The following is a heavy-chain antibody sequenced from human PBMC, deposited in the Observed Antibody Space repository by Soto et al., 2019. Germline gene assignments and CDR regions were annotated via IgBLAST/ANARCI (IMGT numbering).Heavy chain of an antibody. V-gene: IGHV1-69*06. J-gene: IGHJ4*02. CDR2: IIPIFGTA. CDR1: GGTFSSYA. CDR3: ARNSYYYDSSGYSLDYFDY. D-gene: IGHD3-22*01. Sequence: QVQLVQSGAEVKKPGSSVKVSCKASGGTFSSYAISWVRQAPGQGLEWMGGIIPIFGTANYAQKFQGRVTITAEKSTSTAYMELSSLRSEDTAVYYCARNSYYYDSSGYSLDYFDYWGQGTLVTVSS.